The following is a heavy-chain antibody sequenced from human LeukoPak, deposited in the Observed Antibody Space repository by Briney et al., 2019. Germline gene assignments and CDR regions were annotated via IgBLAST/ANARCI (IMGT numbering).Heavy chain of an antibody. J-gene: IGHJ6*03. CDR1: GYSFTSYW. D-gene: IGHD6-6*01. CDR2: IYPGDSDT. V-gene: IGHV5-51*01. Sequence: GESLKISCKGSGYSFTSYWIGWVRQMPGKGLERMGIIYPGDSDTRYSPSFQGQVTISADKSISTAYLQWSSLKASDTAMYYCASIAARPAFSSYYYYMDVWGKGTTVTVSS. CDR3: ASIAARPAFSSYYYYMDV.